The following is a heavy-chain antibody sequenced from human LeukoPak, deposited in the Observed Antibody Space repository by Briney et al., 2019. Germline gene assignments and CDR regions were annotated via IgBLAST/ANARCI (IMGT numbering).Heavy chain of an antibody. CDR2: IRSKANSYAT. D-gene: IGHD2-2*01. CDR1: GFTFSGSA. V-gene: IGHV3-73*01. Sequence: GGSLRLSCAASGFTFSGSAMHWVRQASGKGLEWVGRIRSKANSYATAYAASVKGRFTISRDDSKNTAYLQMNSLKTEDTAVYYCTRYCSSTSCLYGFDYWGQGILVTVSS. J-gene: IGHJ4*02. CDR3: TRYCSSTSCLYGFDY.